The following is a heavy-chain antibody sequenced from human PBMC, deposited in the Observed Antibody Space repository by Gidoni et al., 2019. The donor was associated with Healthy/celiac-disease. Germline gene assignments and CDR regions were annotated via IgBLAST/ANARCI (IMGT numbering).Heavy chain of an antibody. Sequence: QVQLVQSGAEVKEPGSSVAVSCRASGGTFSSYAVSWVRPAPGQGLVWMGGIIPSCGTANYAKKFPGRVTSTADESTSKAYMELSSLRSEDTAGYYCAGESYSGSYYGGFDYWGQGTLVTVSS. J-gene: IGHJ4*02. CDR2: IIPSCGTA. CDR3: AGESYSGSYYGGFDY. V-gene: IGHV1-69*01. D-gene: IGHD1-26*01. CDR1: GGTFSSYA.